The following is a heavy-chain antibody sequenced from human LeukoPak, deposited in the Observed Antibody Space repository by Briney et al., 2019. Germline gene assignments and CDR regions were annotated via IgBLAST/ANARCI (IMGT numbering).Heavy chain of an antibody. D-gene: IGHD6-13*01. CDR3: ARDRSTGATAGTLYWFDP. V-gene: IGHV1-2*02. CDR2: INPDSGDT. CDR1: GYTFTAYY. J-gene: IGHJ5*02. Sequence: ASVTVSCKASGYTFTAYYMHSVRQAPGQGLEWMGWINPDSGDTNYAKKFQDRVTMTRDTSITTDFMELSRLRSDDTAIYYCARDRSTGATAGTLYWFDPWGQGTLVTVSS.